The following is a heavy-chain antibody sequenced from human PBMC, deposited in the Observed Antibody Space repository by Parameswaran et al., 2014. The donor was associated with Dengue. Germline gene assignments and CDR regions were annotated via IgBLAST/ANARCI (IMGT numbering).Heavy chain of an antibody. CDR3: ARRPRPGIAVAGKRDYYGMDV. Sequence: AGGSLRLSCAVYGGSFSGYYWSWIRQPPGKGLEWIGEINHSGSTNYNPSLKSRVTISVDTSKNQFSLKLSSVTAADTAVYYCARRPRPGIAVAGKRDYYGMDVWGQGTTVTVSS. CDR2: INHSGST. V-gene: IGHV4-34*01. J-gene: IGHJ6*02. D-gene: IGHD6-19*01. CDR1: GGSFSGYY.